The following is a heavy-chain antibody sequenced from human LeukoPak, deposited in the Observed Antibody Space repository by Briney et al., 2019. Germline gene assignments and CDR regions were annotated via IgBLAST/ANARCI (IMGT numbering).Heavy chain of an antibody. CDR2: ISSSSSTI. Sequence: GGSLRLSCAASGFTFSSYSMNWVRQAPGKGLEWVSYISSSSSTIYYADSVKGRFTISRDNAKNSLYLQMNSLRAEDTAVYYCARVEAGVVAAGFDYWGQGTLVTVPS. V-gene: IGHV3-48*01. CDR3: ARVEAGVVAAGFDY. CDR1: GFTFSSYS. J-gene: IGHJ4*02. D-gene: IGHD2-15*01.